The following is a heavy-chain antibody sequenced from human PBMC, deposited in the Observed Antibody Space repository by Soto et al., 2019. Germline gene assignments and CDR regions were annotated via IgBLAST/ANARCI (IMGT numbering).Heavy chain of an antibody. CDR1: GFSLSDYY. Sequence: GGSLRLSCAASGFSLSDYYVSWIRQAPGEGLEWVSYISSSGTTTHYADSVKGRFTISKDNAKNSPYLQMNSLRAEDTAVYYCARVRGDSSGSYYFDYWGQGTLVTVSS. J-gene: IGHJ4*02. D-gene: IGHD3-22*01. CDR2: ISSSGTTT. CDR3: ARVRGDSSGSYYFDY. V-gene: IGHV3-11*01.